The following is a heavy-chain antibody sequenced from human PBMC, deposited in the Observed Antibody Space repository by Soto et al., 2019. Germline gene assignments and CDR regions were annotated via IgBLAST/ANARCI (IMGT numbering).Heavy chain of an antibody. V-gene: IGHV4-59*01. J-gene: IGHJ6*02. CDR1: GGSISSYY. D-gene: IGHD2-15*01. Sequence: SETLSLTCTVSGGSISSYYWSWIRQPPGKGLEWIGYIYYSGTTNYNPSLKSRVTISVDTSKNQFSLKLNSVTAADTAVYFCARSGYCIRGSCHGHYAMDVWGQGTTVTVSS. CDR3: ARSGYCIRGSCHGHYAMDV. CDR2: IYYSGTT.